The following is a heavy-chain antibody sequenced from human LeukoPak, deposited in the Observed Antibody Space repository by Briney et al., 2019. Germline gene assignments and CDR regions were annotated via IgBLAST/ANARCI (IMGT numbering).Heavy chain of an antibody. J-gene: IGHJ4*02. CDR3: ARDMGSGSY. CDR1: GFTFSNYW. V-gene: IGHV3-7*01. Sequence: GRSLRLSCVGSGFTFSNYWMGWVRQAPGKGLEWVASIKRDGSEIKYVDSVKGRFSISRDNAKNSLYLQMNSLRAEDTAVYYCARDMGSGSYWGQGTLVTVSS. D-gene: IGHD1-26*01. CDR2: IKRDGSEI.